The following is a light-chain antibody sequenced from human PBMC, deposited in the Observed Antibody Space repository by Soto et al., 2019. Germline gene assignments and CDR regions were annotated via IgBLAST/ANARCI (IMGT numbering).Light chain of an antibody. Sequence: QSVLAQAPSASGTPGQRVTISCSGSSSNIGRSSVNWYQHLPGTAPKLLIYSNDRRPSGVPERFSGSKSGTSASLAISGLQSEDEADYYCSAWDDSLNDLYVFGTGTKVTVL. CDR3: SAWDDSLNDLYV. CDR1: SSNIGRSS. CDR2: SND. J-gene: IGLJ1*01. V-gene: IGLV1-44*01.